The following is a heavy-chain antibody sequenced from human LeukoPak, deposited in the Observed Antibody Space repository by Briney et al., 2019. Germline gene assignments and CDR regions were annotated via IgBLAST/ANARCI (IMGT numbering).Heavy chain of an antibody. Sequence: PGWSLRLSCPGSGFTFSSYVMTWLRQAPGKGLEWVSAISGSGVSTYYTNSVKGRFTIPRDNSRNTLYMQINTQRAEDTAVYYCAKDLGDYSGTYYNSFDLWGEGTLVIASS. J-gene: IGHJ5*02. CDR2: ISGSGVST. V-gene: IGHV3-23*01. CDR3: AKDLGDYSGTYYNSFDL. CDR1: GFTFSSYV. D-gene: IGHD1-26*01.